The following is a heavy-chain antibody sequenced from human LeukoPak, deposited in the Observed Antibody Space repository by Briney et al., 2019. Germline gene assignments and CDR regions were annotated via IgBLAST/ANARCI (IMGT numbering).Heavy chain of an antibody. CDR2: IKQDGSEK. V-gene: IGHV3-7*01. J-gene: IGHJ5*02. CDR1: GFTFSSYW. Sequence: PGGSLRLSCVDSGFTFSSYWMSWVRQAPGKGLEWVANIKQDGSEKYYVDSVKGRFTISRDNAKNSLYLQMNSLRAEDTAVYYCARGPPTGTIFGVVITDWFDPWGQGTLITVSS. D-gene: IGHD3-3*01. CDR3: ARGPPTGTIFGVVITDWFDP.